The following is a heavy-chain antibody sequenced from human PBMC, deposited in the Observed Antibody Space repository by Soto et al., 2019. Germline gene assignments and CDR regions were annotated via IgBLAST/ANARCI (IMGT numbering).Heavy chain of an antibody. J-gene: IGHJ4*02. D-gene: IGHD6-25*01. V-gene: IGHV3-30*02. CDR2: MSYDGSAK. CDR1: GFIFSNNG. Sequence: AGGSLRLSCAGSGFIFSNNGMHWVRQAPGKGLEWVAFMSYDGSAKFYADSVKGRFTISRDNSKSTLFLHMSTLRAEDTAMYYCAIGRVAVAALDHGGQETLVTVSS. CDR3: AIGRVAVAALDH.